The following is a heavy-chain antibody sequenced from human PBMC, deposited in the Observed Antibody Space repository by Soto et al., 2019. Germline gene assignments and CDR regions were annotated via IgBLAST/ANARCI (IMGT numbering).Heavy chain of an antibody. CDR2: IIAVFRSP. D-gene: IGHD3-3*01. J-gene: IGHJ4*02. CDR1: GDTLSTYT. V-gene: IGHV1-69*13. CDR3: AAKSGYPYYFDH. Sequence: GASVKVSFKASGDTLSTYTIGWFRQAPGQGLEWMGGIIAVFRSPNYAQKFHGRLTIGADDSTTTAYMELSSLTSEDTAVYYCAAKSGYPYYFDHWGQGTPVTVSS.